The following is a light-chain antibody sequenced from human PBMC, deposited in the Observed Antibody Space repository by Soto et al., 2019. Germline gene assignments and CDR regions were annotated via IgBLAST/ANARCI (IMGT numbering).Light chain of an antibody. Sequence: QAVVTQEPSLTVSPGGTVTLTCGSSTGAVTSNHHPYWFQQKAGQAPRTLIYDTSNKHSWTPGRFSGSLLGDKAALTLSGAQPEDEAQYYCLFAYNAARVFGGGTKLTVL. CDR3: LFAYNAARV. CDR1: TGAVTSNHH. J-gene: IGLJ2*01. CDR2: DTS. V-gene: IGLV7-46*01.